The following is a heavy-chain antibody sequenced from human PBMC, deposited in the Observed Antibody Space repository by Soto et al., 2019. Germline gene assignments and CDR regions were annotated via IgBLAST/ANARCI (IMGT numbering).Heavy chain of an antibody. J-gene: IGHJ5*02. Sequence: SETLSLTCAVYGGSFSGYYWSWIRQPPGKGLEWIGSIYHSGSTYYNPSLKSRVTISVDTSKNQFSLKLSSVTAADTAVYYCARVRGSSWPYNWFDPWGQGTLVTVSS. CDR2: IYHSGST. CDR1: GGSFSGYY. D-gene: IGHD6-13*01. V-gene: IGHV4-34*01. CDR3: ARVRGSSWPYNWFDP.